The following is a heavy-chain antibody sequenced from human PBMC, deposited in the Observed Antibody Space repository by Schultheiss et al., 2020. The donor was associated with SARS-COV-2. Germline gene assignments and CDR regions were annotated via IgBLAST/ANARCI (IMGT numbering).Heavy chain of an antibody. Sequence: SETLSLTCTVSGGSISSSSYYWGWIRQPPGKGLEWIGSIYYSGSTYYNPSLKSRVTISVDTSKNQFSVKLTSVTAADTAVYYCAGSGYRYGARWWGQGTLVTVSS. V-gene: IGHV4-39*07. J-gene: IGHJ4*02. CDR2: IYYSGST. CDR1: GGSISSSSYY. CDR3: AGSGYRYGARW. D-gene: IGHD5-18*01.